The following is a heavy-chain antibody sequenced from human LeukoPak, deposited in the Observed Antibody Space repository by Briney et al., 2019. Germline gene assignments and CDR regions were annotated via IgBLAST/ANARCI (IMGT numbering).Heavy chain of an antibody. J-gene: IGHJ4*02. Sequence: ASVKVSCKVSGYTLTELSMHWVRQAPGKGLEWMGGFDPEDGETIYAQKFQGRVTMTEDTSTDTAYMELRSLRSDDTAVYYCARGSGKQWLKGLDYWGQGTLVTVSS. CDR3: ARGSGKQWLKGLDY. V-gene: IGHV1-24*01. D-gene: IGHD6-19*01. CDR2: FDPEDGET. CDR1: GYTLTELS.